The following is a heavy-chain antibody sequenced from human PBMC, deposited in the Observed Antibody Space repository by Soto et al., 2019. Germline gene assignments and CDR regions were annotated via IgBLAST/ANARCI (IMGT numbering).Heavy chain of an antibody. D-gene: IGHD6-19*01. V-gene: IGHV4-39*01. J-gene: IGHJ4*02. CDR1: GGSISSGSYS. CDR2: IYYSGST. CDR3: ARVAVAGNIDY. Sequence: PSETRSLTCTVSGGSISSGSYSWGWIRQPPGKGLECIGSIYYSGSTYYNTSLKSRVTISVDTSKNQFSLKLSSVTAADTAVYYCARVAVAGNIDYWGQGTLVTVSS.